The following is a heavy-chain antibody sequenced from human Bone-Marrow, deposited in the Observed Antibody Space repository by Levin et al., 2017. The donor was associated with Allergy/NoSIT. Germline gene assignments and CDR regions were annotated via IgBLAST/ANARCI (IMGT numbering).Heavy chain of an antibody. Sequence: GASVKVSCQASGYSFSNYWIGWVRQVPGKGLEWMGLIFPGDSETRYRPSFQGQVTISADKSINTAYLQWSGLRASDTAVYFCAVGGTSPYHAFDVWGQGTMVTVFS. V-gene: IGHV5-51*01. CDR3: AVGGTSPYHAFDV. J-gene: IGHJ3*01. CDR2: IFPGDSET. CDR1: GYSFSNYW. D-gene: IGHD6-19*01.